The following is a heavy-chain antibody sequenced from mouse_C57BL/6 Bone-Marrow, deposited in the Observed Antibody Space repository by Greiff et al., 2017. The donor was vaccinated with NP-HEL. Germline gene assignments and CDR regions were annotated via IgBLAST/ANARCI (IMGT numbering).Heavy chain of an antibody. CDR2: IHPNSGST. Sequence: QVQLQQPGAELVKPGASVKLSCKASGYTFTSYWMHWVKQRPGQGLEWIGMIHPNSGSTNYNEKFKSKATLTVDKSSSTAYMQLSSLTSEDSAVYYCARWCYGYYAMDYWGQGTSVTVSS. CDR1: GYTFTSYW. D-gene: IGHD1-1*01. V-gene: IGHV1-64*01. CDR3: ARWCYGYYAMDY. J-gene: IGHJ4*01.